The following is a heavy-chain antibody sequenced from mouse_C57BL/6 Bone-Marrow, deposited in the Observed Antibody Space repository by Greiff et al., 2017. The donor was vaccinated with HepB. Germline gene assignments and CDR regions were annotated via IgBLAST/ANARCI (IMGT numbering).Heavy chain of an antibody. D-gene: IGHD1-1*01. Sequence: EVQLQQSGTVLARPGASVKMSCKTSGYTFTSYWMHWVKQRPGQGLEWIGAIYPGNSDTSYNQKFKGKAKLTAVTSASTGYMELSSLTNEDSAVYYCTRYYYGSSLYFDVWGTGTTVTVSS. CDR3: TRYYYGSSLYFDV. V-gene: IGHV1-5*01. J-gene: IGHJ1*03. CDR2: IYPGNSDT. CDR1: GYTFTSYW.